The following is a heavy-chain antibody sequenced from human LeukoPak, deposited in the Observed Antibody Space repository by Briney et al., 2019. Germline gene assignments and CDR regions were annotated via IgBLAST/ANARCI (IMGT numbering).Heavy chain of an antibody. Sequence: SVEVSCKASGGTFSSYAISWVRQAPGQGLEWMGGIIPIFGTANYAQKFQGRVTITTDESTSTAYMELSSLRSEDTAVYYCARGPPTYDFRSGYPFDYWGQGTLVTVSS. J-gene: IGHJ4*02. V-gene: IGHV1-69*05. CDR2: IIPIFGTA. CDR3: ARGPPTYDFRSGYPFDY. D-gene: IGHD3-3*01. CDR1: GGTFSSYA.